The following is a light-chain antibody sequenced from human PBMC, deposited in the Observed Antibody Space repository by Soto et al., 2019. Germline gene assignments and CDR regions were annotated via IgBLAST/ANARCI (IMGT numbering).Light chain of an antibody. J-gene: IGLJ1*01. Sequence: QSVLTQPPSVSGAPGQRVTISCTRSSSNIGAGYDVHWYQRLPGTAPKVLIYSNNNRPSGVPDRFSGSKSGTSASLAITGLQAEDEADYYCQSYDSSLSGSDVFGTGTKLTVL. CDR3: QSYDSSLSGSDV. CDR1: SSNIGAGYD. CDR2: SNN. V-gene: IGLV1-40*01.